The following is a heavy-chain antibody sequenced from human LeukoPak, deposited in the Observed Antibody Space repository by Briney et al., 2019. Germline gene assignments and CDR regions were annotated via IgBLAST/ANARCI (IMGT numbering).Heavy chain of an antibody. V-gene: IGHV3-30*18. Sequence: PGRSLRLSCAASGFTFSNYGMHWVRQAPGKWLEWVAVISYGGSNEYYADSVKGRFTISRDNSNNTLYLQMNSLTVEDTAVYFCAKGYSSSWSPYFNYWGQGTLVTVSS. D-gene: IGHD6-13*01. CDR1: GFTFSNYG. CDR3: AKGYSSSWSPYFNY. CDR2: ISYGGSNE. J-gene: IGHJ4*02.